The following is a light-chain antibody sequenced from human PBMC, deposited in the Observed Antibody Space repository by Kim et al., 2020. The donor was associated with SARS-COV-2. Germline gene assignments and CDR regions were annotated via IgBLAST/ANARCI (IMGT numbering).Light chain of an antibody. CDR1: SLRSYY. CDR2: GKN. V-gene: IGLV3-19*01. J-gene: IGLJ2*01. CDR3: NSRDSNDNGV. Sequence: SSELTQDPAVSVALGQTVRITCQGDSLRSYYATWYQQKPGQAPILVISGKNNRPSGIPDRLSGSSSGNTASLTITGTQAGDEADYYCNSRDSNDNGVFGG.